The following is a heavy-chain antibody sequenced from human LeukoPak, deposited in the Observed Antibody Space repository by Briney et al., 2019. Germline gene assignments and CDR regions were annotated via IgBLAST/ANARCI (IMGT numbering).Heavy chain of an antibody. Sequence: ASVKVSCKASGYTFTGYYMHWVRQAPGQGLEWMGWINPNSGGTNYAQKFQGRVTMTRDTSISTAYMELSRLRSDDTAVYYCARVSSSSKGVVDYWGRGTLVTVSS. J-gene: IGHJ4*02. CDR2: INPNSGGT. V-gene: IGHV1-2*02. D-gene: IGHD6-6*01. CDR3: ARVSSSSKGVVDY. CDR1: GYTFTGYY.